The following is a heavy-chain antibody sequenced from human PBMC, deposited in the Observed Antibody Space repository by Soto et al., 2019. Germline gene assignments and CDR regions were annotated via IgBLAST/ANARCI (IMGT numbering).Heavy chain of an antibody. J-gene: IGHJ4*02. CDR2: ISGSGGST. CDR1: GFTFSSYA. D-gene: IGHD3-16*01. CDR3: GQPTRLGDQRKLVAY. Sequence: GGSLRLSCAASGFTFSSYAMSWVRQAPGKGLEWVSAISGSGGSTYYADSVKGRFTISRDNSKNTLYLQMSSLRAEDTAVYYCGQPTRLGDQRKLVAYWGQGTLVTVFS. V-gene: IGHV3-23*01.